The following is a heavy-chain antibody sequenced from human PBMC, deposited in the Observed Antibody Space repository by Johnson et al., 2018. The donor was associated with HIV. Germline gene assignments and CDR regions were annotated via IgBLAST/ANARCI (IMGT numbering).Heavy chain of an antibody. D-gene: IGHD3-10*01. CDR3: ARDSGDSGLLDF. CDR1: GFTFTFYA. CDR2: ISYDGSNK. V-gene: IGHV3-30-3*01. J-gene: IGHJ3*01. Sequence: QVQLVESGGGVVQPGRSLRLSCAASGFTFTFYAMHWVRQAPGKGLEWVAVISYDGSNKYYADSVKGRFTISRDNSKNTLYLQMNSLRAEDTAVYYCARDSGDSGLLDFWGQGTMVTVSS.